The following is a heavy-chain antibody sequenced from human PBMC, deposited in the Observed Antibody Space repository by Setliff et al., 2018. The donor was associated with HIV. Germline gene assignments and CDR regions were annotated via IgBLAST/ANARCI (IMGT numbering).Heavy chain of an antibody. J-gene: IGHJ1*01. CDR2: ISGHNGYT. D-gene: IGHD3-22*01. CDR3: ATTTDSSSSRYFQY. V-gene: IGHV1-18*01. Sequence: ASVKVSCKASGYSFNIYGMSWVRQAPGQGLEWMGWISGHNGYTKYAQKFQGRVTVTSDESTSTAYLEVRSLRSDDTAMYYYATTTDSSSSRYFQYWGQGTPVTVSS. CDR1: GYSFNIYG.